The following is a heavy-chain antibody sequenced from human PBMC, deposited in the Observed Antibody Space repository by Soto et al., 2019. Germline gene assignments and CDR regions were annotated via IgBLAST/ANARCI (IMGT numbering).Heavy chain of an antibody. J-gene: IGHJ4*02. CDR3: ARLGYDFWSGYLTDFDY. CDR2: IKQDGSEK. CDR1: GFTFSSYW. Sequence: GGSLRLSCAASGFTFSSYWMSWVRQAPGKGLEWVANIKQDGSEKYYVDSVKGRFTISRDNAKNSLYLQMNSLRAEDTAVYYCARLGYDFWSGYLTDFDYWGQGTLVTVSS. V-gene: IGHV3-7*03. D-gene: IGHD3-3*01.